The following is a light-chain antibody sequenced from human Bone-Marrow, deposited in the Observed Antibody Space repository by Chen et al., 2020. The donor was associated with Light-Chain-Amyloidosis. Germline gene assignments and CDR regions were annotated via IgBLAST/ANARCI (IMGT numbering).Light chain of an antibody. J-gene: IGKJ3*01. CDR1: QSITTY. V-gene: IGKV1-39*01. CDR2: AAS. CDR3: QRGNNFPFT. Sequence: DIQMTQSPSSLSASVGDRVTITCRASQSITTYLNWYQQKPGKAPKLLIYAASSLQSGVPSRFSGIGSGTDFTLTINSLQPEDFATYFCQRGNNFPFTFGPGTKVDLK.